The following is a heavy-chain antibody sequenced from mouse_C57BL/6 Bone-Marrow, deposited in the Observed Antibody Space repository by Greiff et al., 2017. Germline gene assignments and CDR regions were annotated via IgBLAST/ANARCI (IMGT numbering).Heavy chain of an antibody. CDR2: IWTGRGT. CDR1: GFSLTSYA. Sequence: QVQLKESGPGLVAPSQSLSITCTVSGFSLTSYAISWVRQPPGKGLEWLGVIWTGRGTNYNSALKSRLSISKDNYKSQVFLKMNSLQTDDTARYYCARVYYSNPYWYFDGWGTGTTVTVSS. CDR3: ARVYYSNPYWYFDG. V-gene: IGHV2-9-1*01. J-gene: IGHJ1*03. D-gene: IGHD2-5*01.